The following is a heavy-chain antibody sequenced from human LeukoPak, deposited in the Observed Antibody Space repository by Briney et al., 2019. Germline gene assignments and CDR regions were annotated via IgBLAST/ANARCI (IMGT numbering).Heavy chain of an antibody. Sequence: GGSLRLSCAASGFTFSSYVMHWVRQAPGEGLEWVAVISFDGSNNYYGDSLKGRFTISRDNSKNTLYLQMNSLRGEDMAIYYCARDFGWLSGFDYWGQGTLVTVSS. D-gene: IGHD3-9*01. J-gene: IGHJ4*02. CDR3: ARDFGWLSGFDY. V-gene: IGHV3-30-3*01. CDR1: GFTFSSYV. CDR2: ISFDGSNN.